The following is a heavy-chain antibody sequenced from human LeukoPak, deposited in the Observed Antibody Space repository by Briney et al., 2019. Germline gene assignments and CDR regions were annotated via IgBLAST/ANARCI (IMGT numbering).Heavy chain of an antibody. CDR3: ARGGSPLIHYFDY. D-gene: IGHD3-10*01. Sequence: GGSLRLSCAASGFTFSSYAMSWVRRAPGKGLEWVSAISGSGGSTYYADSVKGRFTISRDNSKNTLYLQMNSLRAEDTAVYYCARGGSPLIHYFDYWGQGTLVTVSS. J-gene: IGHJ4*02. V-gene: IGHV3-23*01. CDR2: ISGSGGST. CDR1: GFTFSSYA.